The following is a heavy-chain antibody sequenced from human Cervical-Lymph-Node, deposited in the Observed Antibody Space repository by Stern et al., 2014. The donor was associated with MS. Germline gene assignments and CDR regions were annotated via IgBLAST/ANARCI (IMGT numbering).Heavy chain of an antibody. CDR3: ARRIQPFDY. CDR2: IKQDGSDK. CDR1: GFTFSTHW. V-gene: IGHV3-7*01. Sequence: EVQLVESGGGFVQPGGSLGLSCAASGFTFSTHWMTWVRQAPGKGLEWVAIIKQDGSDKYYVDSVKGRFTISRDNAKNSLYLQMNSLRAEDTAVYYCARRIQPFDYWGQGTLVTVSS. D-gene: IGHD5-18*01. J-gene: IGHJ4*02.